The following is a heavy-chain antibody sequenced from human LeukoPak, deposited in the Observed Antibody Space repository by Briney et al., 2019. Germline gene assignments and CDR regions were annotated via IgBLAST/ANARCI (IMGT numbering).Heavy chain of an antibody. D-gene: IGHD2-2*01. CDR2: ISGSGGST. Sequence: AGGSLRLSCAASGFTFSSYAMSWVRQAPGKGLEWVSDISGSGGSTYYADSVKGRFTISSDNSKNTLYLQMNSLRAEDTAVYYCAKLAFVVVVPAADYWGQGTLVTVSS. CDR3: AKLAFVVVVPAADY. CDR1: GFTFSSYA. V-gene: IGHV3-23*01. J-gene: IGHJ4*02.